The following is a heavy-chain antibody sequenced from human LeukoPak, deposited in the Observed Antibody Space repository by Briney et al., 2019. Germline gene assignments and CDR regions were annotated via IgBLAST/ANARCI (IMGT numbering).Heavy chain of an antibody. V-gene: IGHV4-39*07. Sequence: SETLSLTCTVSGGSISSSSYYWGWIRQPPGKGLEWIGSIYYSGGTYYNPSLKSRVTISVDTSKNQFSLKLSSVTAADTAVYYCARIVSEWLSRAYYYYYYMDVWGKGTTVTVSS. CDR2: IYYSGGT. D-gene: IGHD3-3*01. J-gene: IGHJ6*03. CDR1: GGSISSSSYY. CDR3: ARIVSEWLSRAYYYYYYMDV.